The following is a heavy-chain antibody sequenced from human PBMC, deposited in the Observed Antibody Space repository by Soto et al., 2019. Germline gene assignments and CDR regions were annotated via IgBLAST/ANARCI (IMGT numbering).Heavy chain of an antibody. CDR1: GGSISSYY. V-gene: IGHV4-59*08. CDR3: ARNDFWSGYSFYY. D-gene: IGHD3-3*01. Sequence: SETLSLTCTVSGGSISSYYWSWIRQPPGKGLEWIGYIYYSGSTNYNPSLKSRVTISVDTSKNQFSLKLSSVTAADTAVYYCARNDFWSGYSFYYWGQGTLVTVSS. CDR2: IYYSGST. J-gene: IGHJ4*02.